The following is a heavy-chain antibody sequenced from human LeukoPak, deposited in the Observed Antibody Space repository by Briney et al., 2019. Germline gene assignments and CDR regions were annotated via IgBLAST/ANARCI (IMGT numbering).Heavy chain of an antibody. D-gene: IGHD1-26*01. CDR3: ARDPRVVGAPDAFDI. V-gene: IGHV3-48*01. CDR1: GFTFSSYG. J-gene: IGHJ3*02. Sequence: GGSLRLSCAASGFTFSSYGMHWVRQAPGKGLEWVSYISSSSSTIYYADSVKGRFTISRDNAKNSLYLQMNSLRAEDTAVYYCARDPRVVGAPDAFDIWGQGTMVTVSS. CDR2: ISSSSSTI.